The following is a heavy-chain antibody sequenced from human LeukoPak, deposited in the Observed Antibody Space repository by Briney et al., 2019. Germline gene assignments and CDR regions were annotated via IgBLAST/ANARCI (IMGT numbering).Heavy chain of an antibody. CDR2: INHSGST. J-gene: IGHJ6*03. D-gene: IGHD2-21*02. CDR1: GGSFSGYY. Sequence: SETLSLTCAVYGGSFSGYYWSWIRQPPGKGLEWIGEINHSGSTNYNPSLKSRVTISVDTSKNQFSLKLSSVTAADTAVYYCAGGGRHIVVVTAILYYYYYMDVWGKGTTVTISS. CDR3: AGGGRHIVVVTAILYYYYYMDV. V-gene: IGHV4-34*01.